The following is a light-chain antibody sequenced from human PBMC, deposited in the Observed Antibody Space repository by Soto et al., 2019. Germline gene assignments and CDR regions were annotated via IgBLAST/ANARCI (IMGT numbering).Light chain of an antibody. J-gene: IGKJ1*01. CDR2: GAS. Sequence: EIVMTQSPAPLSVSPGERATLSCRASQSVSSNLAWYQQKPGQPPRLLIYGASSRATGIPDRFSGSGSGTDFTLTISRLEPEDFAVYYCQQYGSSGTLGQGTKVDIK. CDR1: QSVSSN. CDR3: QQYGSSGT. V-gene: IGKV3-20*01.